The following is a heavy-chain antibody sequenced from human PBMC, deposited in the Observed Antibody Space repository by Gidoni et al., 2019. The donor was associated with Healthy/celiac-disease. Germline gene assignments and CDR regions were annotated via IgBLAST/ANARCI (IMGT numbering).Heavy chain of an antibody. Sequence: EVQLLESGGGLVQPGGSLRLSCAASGFTFSSYAMSWVRQAPGKGLEWVSAISGSGGSTYYADSVKGRCTISRDNSKNTLYLQMNSLRAEDTAVYYCAKGGYCSSTSCYASFYFDYWGQGTLVTVSS. J-gene: IGHJ4*02. CDR3: AKGGYCSSTSCYASFYFDY. CDR1: GFTFSSYA. V-gene: IGHV3-23*01. D-gene: IGHD2-2*01. CDR2: ISGSGGST.